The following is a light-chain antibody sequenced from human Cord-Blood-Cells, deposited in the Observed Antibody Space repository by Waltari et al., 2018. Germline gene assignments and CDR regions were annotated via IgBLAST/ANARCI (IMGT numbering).Light chain of an antibody. J-gene: IGLJ2*01. CDR3: QAWDSSTVV. V-gene: IGLV3-1*01. CDR1: KLGDKY. CDR2: QDS. Sequence: YELTQPPSVSVSPGQTASITCSGDKLGDKYACWYQQKPGQSSVLVIYQDSKRPSGIPERFSGSNSGNTATLTISGTQAMDEADYYCQAWDSSTVVFGGGTKLTVL.